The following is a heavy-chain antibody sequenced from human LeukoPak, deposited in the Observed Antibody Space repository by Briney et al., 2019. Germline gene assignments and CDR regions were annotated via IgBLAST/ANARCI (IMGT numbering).Heavy chain of an antibody. CDR3: TKALTDSSSSYFDN. Sequence: GRSLRLSCAPCGFTFDDYAMHWVRQPPGKGLEWVSRISWNSGSIGYADSVKGRFTISRDNAKNSLYLQMNSLRAEDMALYYCTKALTDSSSSYFDNWGQGTLVTVSS. J-gene: IGHJ4*02. D-gene: IGHD6-6*01. CDR2: ISWNSGSI. V-gene: IGHV3-9*03. CDR1: GFTFDDYA.